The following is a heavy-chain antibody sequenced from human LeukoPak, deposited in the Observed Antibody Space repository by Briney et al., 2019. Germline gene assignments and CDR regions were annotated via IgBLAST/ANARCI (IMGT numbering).Heavy chain of an antibody. J-gene: IGHJ3*02. CDR2: IYYSGST. Sequence: SETLSLTCTVSGGSISSSSYYWGWIRQPPGKGLEWIGSIYYSGSTYYNPSLKSRVTISVDTSKNQFSLKLSSVTAADTAVYYCARHEVVTLDAFDIWGQGTMVTVSS. CDR1: GGSISSSSYY. D-gene: IGHD3-22*01. V-gene: IGHV4-39*01. CDR3: ARHEVVTLDAFDI.